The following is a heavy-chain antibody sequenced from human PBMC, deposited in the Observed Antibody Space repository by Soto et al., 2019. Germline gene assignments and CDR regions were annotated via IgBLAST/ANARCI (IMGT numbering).Heavy chain of an antibody. CDR2: IYHSGTT. CDR1: GGSISSSSW. V-gene: IGHV4-4*03. J-gene: IGHJ4*02. CDR3: ARRGDGSGSLDY. D-gene: IGHD3-10*01. Sequence: QVQLRESGPGLVKPPGTLSLTCAVSGGSISSSSWWSWVRLPPGKGLEWIGEIYHSGTTNYNPSLKSRVTISVDKSKNQFSLKLSSVTAADTAVYYCARRGDGSGSLDYWGQGTLVTVSS.